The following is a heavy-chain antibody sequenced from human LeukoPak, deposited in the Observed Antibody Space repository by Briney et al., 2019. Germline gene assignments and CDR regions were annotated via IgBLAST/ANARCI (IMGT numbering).Heavy chain of an antibody. CDR2: ISSGSNTI. Sequence: GGSLRLSCAASGFTFSSYSMSWVRQAPGKGLEWVSYISSGSNTIYYADSVKGRFTISRDNAKNSLYLQMSSLRVEGAALYYCARGGSGPKRAPDYWGQGTLVTVSS. D-gene: IGHD5-24*01. V-gene: IGHV3-48*01. J-gene: IGHJ4*02. CDR3: ARGGSGPKRAPDY. CDR1: GFTFSSYS.